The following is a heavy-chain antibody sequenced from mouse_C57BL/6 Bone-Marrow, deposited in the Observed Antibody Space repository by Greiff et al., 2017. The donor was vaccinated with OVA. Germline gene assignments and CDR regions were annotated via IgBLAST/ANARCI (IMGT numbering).Heavy chain of an antibody. V-gene: IGHV5-12*01. CDR1: GFTFSDYY. CDR3: ARPIYYYVSSFAY. Sequence: EVQRVESGGGLVQPGGSLKLSCAASGFTFSDYYMYWVRQTPEKRLEWVAYISNGGGSTYYPDTVKGRFAISRDNAKNTLYLQMSRLKSEDTAMYYCARPIYYYVSSFAYWGQGTLVTVSA. CDR2: ISNGGGST. D-gene: IGHD1-1*01. J-gene: IGHJ3*01.